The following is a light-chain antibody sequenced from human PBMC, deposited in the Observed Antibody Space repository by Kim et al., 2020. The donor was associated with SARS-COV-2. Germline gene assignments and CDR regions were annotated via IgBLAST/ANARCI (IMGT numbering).Light chain of an antibody. Sequence: GQTVTISCSGGNSNLGSFPIDWYQQLPGAAPKRLIYHNDQRPSGVPDRFSGSKSGTSGSLAISGLQYEDEADYYYAAWDASLNALVFGGGTQLTVL. J-gene: IGLJ2*01. CDR1: NSNLGSFP. CDR2: HND. CDR3: AAWDASLNALV. V-gene: IGLV1-44*01.